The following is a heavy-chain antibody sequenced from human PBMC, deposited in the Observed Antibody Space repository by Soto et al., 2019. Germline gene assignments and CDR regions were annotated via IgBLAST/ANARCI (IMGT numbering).Heavy chain of an antibody. CDR1: GGSFSGYY. J-gene: IGHJ4*02. CDR3: AAAFRSAYCGGDCYSGHFDY. V-gene: IGHV4-34*01. D-gene: IGHD2-21*02. Sequence: SETLSLTCAVYGGSFSGYYWSWIRQPPGKGLEWIGEINHSGSTNYNPSLKSRITINPDTSKNQFSLQLNSVTPEDTAVYYCAAAFRSAYCGGDCYSGHFDYWGQGTLVTVSS. CDR2: INHSGST.